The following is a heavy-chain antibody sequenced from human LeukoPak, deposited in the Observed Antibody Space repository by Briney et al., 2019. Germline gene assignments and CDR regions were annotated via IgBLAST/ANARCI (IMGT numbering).Heavy chain of an antibody. V-gene: IGHV4-39*07. CDR3: XRDDGXXXXAMAY. J-gene: IGHJ4*02. D-gene: IGHD5-18*01. Sequence: SETLSLTCTVSGGSFSSSSYYWGWIRQPPGKGLEWIGSIYYSGRAXYNPSLKSRVTISVDTSKNQFSLKLNSVTAADTAVYYXXRDDGXXXXAMAYWGQGTLVTVSS. CDR2: IYYSGRA. CDR1: GGSFSSSSYY.